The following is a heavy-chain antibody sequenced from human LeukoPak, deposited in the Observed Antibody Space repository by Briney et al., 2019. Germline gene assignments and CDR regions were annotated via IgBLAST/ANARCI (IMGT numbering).Heavy chain of an antibody. D-gene: IGHD6-13*01. CDR2: INHSGST. V-gene: IGHV4-34*01. J-gene: IGHJ4*02. CDR3: ASIPGIAAAGLEG. Sequence: PSETLSLTCAVYGGSFSGYYWSWIRQPPGKGLEWIGEINHSGSTNYNPSLKSRVTISVDTSKNQFSLKLSSVTAVDTAVYYCASIPGIAAAGLEGWGQGTLVTVSS. CDR1: GGSFSGYY.